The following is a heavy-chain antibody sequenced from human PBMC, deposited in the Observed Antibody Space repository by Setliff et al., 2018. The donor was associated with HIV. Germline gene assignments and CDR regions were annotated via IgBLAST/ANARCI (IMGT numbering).Heavy chain of an antibody. J-gene: IGHJ3*02. V-gene: IGHV4-34*01. CDR2: INHSGST. CDR1: GGSFSGYY. CDR3: ARNDAFDI. Sequence: PSETLSLTCAVFGGSFSGYYWSWIRQPPGKGLEWIGEINHSGSTDYNPSLKSRVTISVDTSKNQFSLNLSSVTTADTAVYYCARNDAFDIWGQGTLVTVSS.